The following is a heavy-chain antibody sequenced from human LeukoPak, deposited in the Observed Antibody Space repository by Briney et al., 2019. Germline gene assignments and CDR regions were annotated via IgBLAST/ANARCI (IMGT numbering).Heavy chain of an antibody. D-gene: IGHD1-14*01. Sequence: GGSLRLSCAASGFIFTNYEMNWVRQAPGKGLEWVSYITGSGTTIYYADSVKGRFTISRDNAENSLYLQMNSLRAEDTAVYYCARDGPPWAFDIWGQGTMVTVSS. CDR3: ARDGPPWAFDI. V-gene: IGHV3-48*03. CDR1: GFIFTNYE. J-gene: IGHJ3*02. CDR2: ITGSGTTI.